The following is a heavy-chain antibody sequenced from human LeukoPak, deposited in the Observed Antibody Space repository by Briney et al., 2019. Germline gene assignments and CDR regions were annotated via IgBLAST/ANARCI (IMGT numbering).Heavy chain of an antibody. J-gene: IGHJ4*02. CDR1: GFSISSGYH. CDR3: ARLTCDTTDH. V-gene: IGHV4-38-2*02. D-gene: IGHD1-26*01. CDR2: VYHSGTT. Sequence: SETLSLTCTVSGFSISSGYHWGWIRQPPGKGLNWIGSVYHSGTTYYNPSLKSRVTISVDTSRNQVSLNLKSVTAADTAVYYCARLTCDTTDHWGQGTLVTVSS.